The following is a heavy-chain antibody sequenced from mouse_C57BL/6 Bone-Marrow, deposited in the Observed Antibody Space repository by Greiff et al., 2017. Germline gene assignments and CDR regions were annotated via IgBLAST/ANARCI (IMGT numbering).Heavy chain of an antibody. CDR2: IWGVGST. Sequence: QVQLQQSGPGLVAPSQSLSITCTVSGFSLTSYGVDWVRQSPGKGLEWLGVIWGVGSTNYNSALKSRLSISKDNSKSQVFLKMNSLQTDDTAMYYCARYDYEDAMDYWGQGTSGTVSS. CDR1: GFSLTSYG. D-gene: IGHD2-4*01. V-gene: IGHV2-6*01. J-gene: IGHJ4*01. CDR3: ARYDYEDAMDY.